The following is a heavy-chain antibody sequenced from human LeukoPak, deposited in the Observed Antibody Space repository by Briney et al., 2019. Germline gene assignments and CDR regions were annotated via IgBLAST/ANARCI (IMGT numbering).Heavy chain of an antibody. CDR3: ARFGGYCSGGSCYSFDY. CDR2: IYYSGST. CDR1: GGSISSGDYY. D-gene: IGHD2-15*01. Sequence: PLETLSLTCTVSGGSISSGDYYWSWIRQPPGKGLEWIGYIYYSGSTYYNPSLKRRVTISVDTSKNQFSLKLSSVTAADTAVYYCARFGGYCSGGSCYSFDYWGQGTLVTVSS. J-gene: IGHJ4*02. V-gene: IGHV4-30-4*01.